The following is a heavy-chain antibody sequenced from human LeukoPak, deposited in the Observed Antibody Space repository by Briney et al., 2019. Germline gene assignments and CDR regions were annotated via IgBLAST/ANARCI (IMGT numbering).Heavy chain of an antibody. J-gene: IGHJ4*02. CDR3: ARDDPYGYYDY. D-gene: IGHD2-2*03. V-gene: IGHV3-7*01. Sequence: PGGSLRLSCATSGFTFSSYWVTWVRQAPGKGLEWVANIKRDGSERHYMDSVMGRFTISRDNAKASLHLQMNSLTAEDTAVYYCARDDPYGYYDYWGQGTLVTVSS. CDR2: IKRDGSER. CDR1: GFTFSSYW.